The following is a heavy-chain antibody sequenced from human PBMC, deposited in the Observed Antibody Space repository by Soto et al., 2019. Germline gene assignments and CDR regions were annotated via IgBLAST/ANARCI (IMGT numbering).Heavy chain of an antibody. CDR2: ISYDGSNK. CDR1: GFTFSSYA. Sequence: QVQLVESGGGVVQPGRSLRLSCAASGFTFSSYAMHWVRQAPGKGLEWVAVISYDGSNKYYADSVKGRFTISRDNSKNTRYLQMNSLRAEDTAVYGCARDWSQDGYNYDYFDYWGQGTLVTVSS. D-gene: IGHD5-12*01. V-gene: IGHV3-30-3*01. CDR3: ARDWSQDGYNYDYFDY. J-gene: IGHJ4*02.